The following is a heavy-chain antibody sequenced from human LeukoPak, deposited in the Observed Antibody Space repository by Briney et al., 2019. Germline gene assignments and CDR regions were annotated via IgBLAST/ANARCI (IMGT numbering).Heavy chain of an antibody. CDR1: GGFISNYY. CDR3: ARDTSLGMPQWFDR. Sequence: PSETLSLTCTVSGGFISNYYWSWLRQPPGKGLEWIAYIYNNENTKYNPSLKSRVTISVDTSKNQFSLKLRSVTAADTAVYYCARDTSLGMPQWFDRWGQGALVTISS. CDR2: IYNNENT. D-gene: IGHD2-2*01. V-gene: IGHV4-59*01. J-gene: IGHJ5*02.